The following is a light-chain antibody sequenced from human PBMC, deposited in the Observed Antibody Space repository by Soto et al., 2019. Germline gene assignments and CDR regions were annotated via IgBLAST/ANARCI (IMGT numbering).Light chain of an antibody. V-gene: IGKV3-15*01. CDR2: GAS. Sequence: EIVLTQSPGTLSLSPGERATLSCRASQRVGSSYLAWYQHKPDQAPRLLIYGASGRATGVPTRFSGSRSGAEFTLTINSLQSEDFAVYYCQPYNNWPLTFGGGTKVDIK. CDR1: QRVGSS. CDR3: QPYNNWPLT. J-gene: IGKJ4*01.